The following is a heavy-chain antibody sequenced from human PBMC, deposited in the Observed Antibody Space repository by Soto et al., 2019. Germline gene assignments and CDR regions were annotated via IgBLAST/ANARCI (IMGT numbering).Heavy chain of an antibody. CDR2: INHSGST. CDR1: GGSFSGYY. D-gene: IGHD6-13*01. V-gene: IGHV4-34*01. CDR3: ARGRRASSSWYSLLDVQVTNWFDP. J-gene: IGHJ5*02. Sequence: PSETLSLTCAVYGGSFSGYYWSWIRQPPGKGLEWIGEINHSGSTNYNPSLKSRVTISVDTSKNQFSLKLSSVTAADTAVYYCARGRRASSSWYSLLDVQVTNWFDPWGQGTLVTVSS.